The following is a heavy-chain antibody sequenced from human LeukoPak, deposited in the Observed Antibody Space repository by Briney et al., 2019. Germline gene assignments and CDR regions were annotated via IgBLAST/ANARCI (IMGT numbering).Heavy chain of an antibody. D-gene: IGHD6-13*01. CDR1: GGSISSYY. CDR3: AREMSQQLTNSFDI. Sequence: PSETLSLTCTVSGGSISSYYWSWIRQPPGKGLEWIGYIYYSGSTNYNPSLKSRVTISVDKSKNQFSLKLSSVTAADTAVYYCAREMSQQLTNSFDIWGQGTMVTVSS. V-gene: IGHV4-59*12. J-gene: IGHJ3*02. CDR2: IYYSGST.